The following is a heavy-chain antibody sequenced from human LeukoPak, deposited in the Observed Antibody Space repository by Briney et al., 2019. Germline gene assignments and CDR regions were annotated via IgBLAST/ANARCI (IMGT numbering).Heavy chain of an antibody. CDR3: AKGGGYEAQYYYYYLDV. D-gene: IGHD5-12*01. Sequence: PGGSLRLSCPASGFTFSSYGMYWVRQAPGKGLEWVAFIRYDGSNKYYADSVKGRFTISRDNSKNTLYLQMKSLRAEDTAVYYCAKGGGYEAQYYYYYLDVWGKGTTVTISS. V-gene: IGHV3-30*02. J-gene: IGHJ6*03. CDR2: IRYDGSNK. CDR1: GFTFSSYG.